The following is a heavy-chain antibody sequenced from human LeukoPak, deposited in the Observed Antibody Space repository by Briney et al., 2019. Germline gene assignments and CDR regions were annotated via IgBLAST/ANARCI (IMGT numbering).Heavy chain of an antibody. J-gene: IGHJ4*02. CDR3: ATASGRFSPIDY. Sequence: GASVKVPCKASGDTFTDYYIHWVRQAPGQGLEWMGWINPNSGATNYAQKFQGRVTMTRDTSISTAYMELSTLRSDDTAVYYCATASGRFSPIDYWGQGALVAVSS. V-gene: IGHV1-2*02. CDR2: INPNSGAT. D-gene: IGHD3-10*01. CDR1: GDTFTDYY.